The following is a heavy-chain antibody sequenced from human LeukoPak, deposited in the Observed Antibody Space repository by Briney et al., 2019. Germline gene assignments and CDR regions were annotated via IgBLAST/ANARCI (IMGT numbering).Heavy chain of an antibody. CDR1: GGSISSYY. D-gene: IGHD3-16*01. V-gene: IGHV4-59*01. J-gene: IGHJ6*03. Sequence: KSSETLSLTCTVSGGSISSYYWSWIRQPPGKGLEWGGYIYYSGATNYNPSLETRVTISVDPSKNQFSLRLSSVTAADTAVYYCARVTWGGYYYYMDVWGKGTTVTVSS. CDR2: IYYSGAT. CDR3: ARVTWGGYYYYMDV.